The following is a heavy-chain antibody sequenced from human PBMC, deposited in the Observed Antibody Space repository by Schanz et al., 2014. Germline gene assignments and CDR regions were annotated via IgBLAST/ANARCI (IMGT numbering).Heavy chain of an antibody. D-gene: IGHD5-12*01. CDR1: GYTFSSYG. Sequence: QVQLVQSGAEVKKPGASVKVSCKASGYTFSSYGISWVRQAPGQGLEWMGWISANNGNTNYAQKFQGRVTMTTDTSTSTSYMELTSLRFDDTAVYYCARDFSAYVGNYFDYWGQGTLVTVSS. J-gene: IGHJ4*02. CDR3: ARDFSAYVGNYFDY. CDR2: ISANNGNT. V-gene: IGHV1-18*04.